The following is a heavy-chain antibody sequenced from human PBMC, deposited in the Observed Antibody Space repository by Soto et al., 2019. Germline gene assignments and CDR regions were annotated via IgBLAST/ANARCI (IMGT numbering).Heavy chain of an antibody. CDR1: GFTFSSYW. Sequence: EVQLVESGGGLVQPGGSLRLSCAASGFTFSSYWMHWVRQAPGKGLVWVSRINSDGSSTSYADSVKGRFTISRDNAKNTLYLQMNSLRVEDTAVYYGAREDYYGSGSYDYWGQGTLVTVSS. CDR2: INSDGSST. V-gene: IGHV3-74*01. J-gene: IGHJ4*02. D-gene: IGHD3-10*01. CDR3: AREDYYGSGSYDY.